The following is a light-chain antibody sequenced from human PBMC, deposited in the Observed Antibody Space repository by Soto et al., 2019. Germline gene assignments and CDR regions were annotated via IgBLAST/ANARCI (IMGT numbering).Light chain of an antibody. J-gene: IGLJ1*01. Sequence: QSALTQPPSASGSPGQSVTISCTGTSSDVGDNYVSWYQQRPGKAPKLMIYEVTNRPSGVSNRFAGSKSGNTASLTISGLQAEDEADYYCTSFTTTRTFVFGTGTKVTVL. V-gene: IGLV2-14*01. CDR2: EVT. CDR3: TSFTTTRTFV. CDR1: SSDVGDNY.